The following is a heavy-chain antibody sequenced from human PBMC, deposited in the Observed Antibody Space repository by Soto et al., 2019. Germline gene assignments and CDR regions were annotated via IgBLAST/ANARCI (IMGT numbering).Heavy chain of an antibody. Sequence: XGSLRLSFAASGFTFSTYGMQWVRQAPGKGLEWVAVISYDGYLKYYVDAVKGRFTVARDNSKNTLFLEMNSLRVEDTAVYFCAKDFKVSGSHYGTLNYYYGMDVWGQGTTVTVSS. J-gene: IGHJ6*02. CDR1: GFTFSTYG. CDR2: ISYDGYLK. V-gene: IGHV3-30*18. CDR3: AKDFKVSGSHYGTLNYYYGMDV. D-gene: IGHD3-10*01.